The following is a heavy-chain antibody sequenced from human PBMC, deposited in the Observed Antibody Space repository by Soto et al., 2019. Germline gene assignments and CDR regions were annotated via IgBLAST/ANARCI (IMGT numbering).Heavy chain of an antibody. CDR3: AKGPIFGVENIYDY. CDR1: GFTFSSYA. V-gene: IGHV3-23*01. J-gene: IGHJ4*02. CDR2: MSGAGRSS. Sequence: GGSLRLSCAASGFTFSSYAMSWVRQAPGKGLEWVSSMSGAGRSSYDADSVKGRFTISRDNSKNTLYLQMNNLRAEDTALYYCAKGPIFGVENIYDYWGQRTLVTVSS. D-gene: IGHD3-3*01.